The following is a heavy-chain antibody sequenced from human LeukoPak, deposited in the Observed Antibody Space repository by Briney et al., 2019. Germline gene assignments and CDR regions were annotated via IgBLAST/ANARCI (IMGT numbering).Heavy chain of an antibody. CDR2: IYTSGST. V-gene: IGHV4-4*07. CDR3: ARAIAVAGTDYYYYYYMDV. Sequence: PSETLSLTCTVSGGSIISYYWSWIRQPAGKGLEWIGRIYTSGSTNYNPSLKSRVTMSVDTSKNQFSLKLSSVTAADTAVYYCARAIAVAGTDYYYYYYMDVWGKGTTVTVSS. D-gene: IGHD6-19*01. CDR1: GGSIISYY. J-gene: IGHJ6*03.